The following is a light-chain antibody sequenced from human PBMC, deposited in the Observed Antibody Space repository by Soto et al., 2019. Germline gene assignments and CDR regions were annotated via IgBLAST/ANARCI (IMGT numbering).Light chain of an antibody. Sequence: DIQMTQSPPTLSASVGDRVTITCRASQSISSWLAWFQQKPGKAPKLLIYDASNLQSGVPSRFSGSGSGTEFTLTISSLQPDDFASYYCQQYNSYSVTLGQGTKVEIK. V-gene: IGKV1-5*01. CDR2: DAS. J-gene: IGKJ1*01. CDR3: QQYNSYSVT. CDR1: QSISSW.